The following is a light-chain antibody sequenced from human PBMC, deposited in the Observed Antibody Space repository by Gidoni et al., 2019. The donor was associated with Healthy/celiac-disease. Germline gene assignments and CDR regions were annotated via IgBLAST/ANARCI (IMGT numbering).Light chain of an antibody. V-gene: IGKV1-9*01. Sequence: DIQLTQSPSFLSASVGDRVTITCRASQGISSYLAWYQQKPGQAPKLLIYAASTLQSGVPSRFSGSGSGTEFTLTISSLQPEDFATYYCQQLNSYPYTFGQGTKLEIK. CDR1: QGISSY. J-gene: IGKJ2*01. CDR2: AAS. CDR3: QQLNSYPYT.